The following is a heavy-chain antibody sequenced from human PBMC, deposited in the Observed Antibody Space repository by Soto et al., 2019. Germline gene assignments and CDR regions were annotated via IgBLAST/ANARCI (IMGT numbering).Heavy chain of an antibody. CDR1: GYTFTSYG. D-gene: IGHD3-22*01. CDR3: ARDSGGYYYDSSGYYTNPGFDY. CDR2: ISAYNGNT. V-gene: IGHV1-18*01. Sequence: ASVKVSCKASGYTFTSYGISWVRQAPGQGLEWMGWISAYNGNTNYAQKLQGRVTMTTDTSTSTAYMELRSLRSDDTAVYYCARDSGGYYYDSSGYYTNPGFDYWGQGTLVTVS. J-gene: IGHJ4*02.